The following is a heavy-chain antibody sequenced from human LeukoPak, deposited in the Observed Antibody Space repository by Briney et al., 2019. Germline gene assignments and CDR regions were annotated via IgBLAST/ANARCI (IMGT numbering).Heavy chain of an antibody. CDR2: ISDSAVGT. Sequence: GGSLRLSCATSGFTFSNYAMSWVRQAPGKGLEWVSIISDSAVGTYYTDSVKGRFTISRDNSKNTLYLQMNSLRAEDTAVYYCARWAVLAGSNDYWGQGTLVTVSS. V-gene: IGHV3-23*01. CDR1: GFTFSNYA. D-gene: IGHD1-1*01. J-gene: IGHJ4*02. CDR3: ARWAVLAGSNDY.